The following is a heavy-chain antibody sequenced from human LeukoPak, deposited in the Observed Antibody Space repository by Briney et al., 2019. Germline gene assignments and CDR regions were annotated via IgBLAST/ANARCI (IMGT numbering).Heavy chain of an antibody. CDR3: ATYSYGYSYYYGMDV. V-gene: IGHV5-51*01. D-gene: IGHD5-18*01. CDR1: GYSFTSYW. CDR2: IYPGDSDT. Sequence: GESLKISCKGSGYSFTSYWIGWVRQMPGKGLEWMGIIYPGDSDTRYSPSFQGQVTISADKSISTAYLQRSSLKAPDTAMYYCATYSYGYSYYYGMDVWGQGTTVTVSS. J-gene: IGHJ6*02.